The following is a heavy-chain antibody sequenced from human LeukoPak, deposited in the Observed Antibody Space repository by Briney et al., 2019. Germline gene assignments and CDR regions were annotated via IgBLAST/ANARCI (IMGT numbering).Heavy chain of an antibody. J-gene: IGHJ4*02. V-gene: IGHV3-21*01. CDR2: ISGGSTST. Sequence: GGSVRLSCAVSGFTFSRYSMNWVRQAPGKGLEWVSVISGGSTSTSYADSVKGRFTISRDNAKNSLYLQMNSLRAEDTAVYYCARDRSEYTFDDWGQGTLVTVSS. D-gene: IGHD5-18*01. CDR1: GFTFSRYS. CDR3: ARDRSEYTFDD.